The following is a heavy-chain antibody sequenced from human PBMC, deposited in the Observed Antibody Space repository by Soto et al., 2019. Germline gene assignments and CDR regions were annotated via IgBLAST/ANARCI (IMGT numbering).Heavy chain of an antibody. CDR1: GYSFTGYN. D-gene: IGHD6-19*01. J-gene: IGHJ4*02. Sequence: ASVKVSCKASGYSFTGYNIHCVRQAPGQGLEWIGWINPDSGGTNYAQKFQGRVTMTTDTSISTGYMEVGSLRSDDAAVYYCAREYSSAWFDFWGRGTLVTVSS. V-gene: IGHV1-2*02. CDR2: INPDSGGT. CDR3: AREYSSAWFDF.